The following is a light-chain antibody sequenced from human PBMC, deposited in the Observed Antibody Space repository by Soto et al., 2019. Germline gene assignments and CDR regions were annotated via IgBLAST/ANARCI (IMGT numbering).Light chain of an antibody. J-gene: IGLJ2*01. V-gene: IGLV3-21*04. CDR3: QVWDSSSDHVA. CDR2: YES. Sequence: SYELTQPPSVSVAPGKTARITCGGNNIGSKSVHWYQQKPGQAPVMVIYYESDRPSGIPERFSGSNSGNTATLTISRVEAGDEADYYCQVWDSSSDHVAFGGGTKLTVL. CDR1: NIGSKS.